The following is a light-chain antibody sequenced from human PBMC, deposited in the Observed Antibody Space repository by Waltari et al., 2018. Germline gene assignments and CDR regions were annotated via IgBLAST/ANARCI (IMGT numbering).Light chain of an antibody. CDR1: SSDVGSYNY. J-gene: IGLJ3*02. CDR2: DVT. V-gene: IGLV2-14*01. Sequence: QSALTQPASVSGSPGQSITISCTGTSSDVGSYNYVSWYQQHPGKAPKLMIYDVTKRPSGVSNRFSGSKSGHTASLTISGLQAEDEADYYCSSYTSSSTWVVGGGTKLTVL. CDR3: SSYTSSSTWV.